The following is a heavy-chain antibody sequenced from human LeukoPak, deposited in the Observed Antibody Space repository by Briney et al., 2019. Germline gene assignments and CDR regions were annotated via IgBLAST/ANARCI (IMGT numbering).Heavy chain of an antibody. CDR2: MNPNSGNT. J-gene: IGHJ4*02. V-gene: IGHV1-8*01. D-gene: IGHD6-13*01. Sequence: ASVKVSCKASGYTFTSYDINWVRQATGQGLEWMGWMNPNSGNTGYAQKFQGRVTMTRNTSISTAYMELSSLRSEDTAVYYCATQPGGGVAAAVHDGYWGQGTLVTVSS. CDR1: GYTFTSYD. CDR3: ATQPGGGVAAAVHDGY.